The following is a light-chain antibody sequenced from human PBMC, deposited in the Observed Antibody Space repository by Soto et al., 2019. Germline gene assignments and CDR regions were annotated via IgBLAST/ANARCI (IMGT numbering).Light chain of an antibody. V-gene: IGLV2-14*01. J-gene: IGLJ1*01. CDR3: SSYTSSYTYV. CDR2: DVT. Sequence: QSALTQPASVSGSPGQSITISCTGTSSDVGGYNYVSWYQQHPGKVPKLMIYDVTNRPSGVSNRFSGSKSGNTASLTISGLQAEDEADYYCSSYTSSYTYVFGTGTKLTVL. CDR1: SSDVGGYNY.